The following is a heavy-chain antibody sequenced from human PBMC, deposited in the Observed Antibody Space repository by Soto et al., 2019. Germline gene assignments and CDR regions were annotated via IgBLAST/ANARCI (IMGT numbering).Heavy chain of an antibody. D-gene: IGHD6-19*01. V-gene: IGHV1-69*18. CDR1: GDTFWNYA. CDR3: ARDPGIAVVGRGTSFEH. CDR2: IIPLFST. Sequence: QVQLVQSGAEVKKPGSSVKVSCKASGDTFWNYAFTWVRQAPGQGLEWMGTIIPLFSTRYAQKFQGRVTMTADESTSTVYMDLSSLKSDDTAVYYCARDPGIAVVGRGTSFEHWGQGTLVTVSS. J-gene: IGHJ4*02.